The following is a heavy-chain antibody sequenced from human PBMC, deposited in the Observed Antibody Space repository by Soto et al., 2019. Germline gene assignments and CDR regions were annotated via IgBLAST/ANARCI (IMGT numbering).Heavy chain of an antibody. Sequence: GGSLRLSCAASGFTFSNYAMSWVRQAPGKGLEWVSALSAGGTSAYYAVSVEGRFTISRDNSKNILYLQMNSLRADDTAIYYCARGTYGDYDFWGQGTLVTVSS. CDR1: GFTFSNYA. CDR2: LSAGGTSA. D-gene: IGHD4-17*01. V-gene: IGHV3-23*01. J-gene: IGHJ4*02. CDR3: ARGTYGDYDF.